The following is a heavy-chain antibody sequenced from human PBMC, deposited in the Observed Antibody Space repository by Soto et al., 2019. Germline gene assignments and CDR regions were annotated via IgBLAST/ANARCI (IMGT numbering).Heavy chain of an antibody. V-gene: IGHV3-23*01. D-gene: IGHD3-22*01. CDR3: AKDRLMLTMVVVGAFDF. CDR2: ISGSGSTT. J-gene: IGHJ3*01. CDR1: GFSFNNHA. Sequence: GSLRLSCAASGFSFNNHAMTWVRQAPGQGLEWVSGISGSGSTTHYADSVKGRFTISRDNSKDTLYLQMNSLRADDTAVYFCAKDRLMLTMVVVGAFDFWGLGTMVTV.